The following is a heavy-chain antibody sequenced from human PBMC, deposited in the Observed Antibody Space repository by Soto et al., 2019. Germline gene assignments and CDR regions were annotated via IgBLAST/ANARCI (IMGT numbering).Heavy chain of an antibody. CDR1: GGSINSGDYS. J-gene: IGHJ4*02. V-gene: IGHV4-39*07. CDR3: AIETVAGRDY. Sequence: PSETLSLTCTVSGGSINSGDYSWTWVRQPPGKGLEWIGEMYASGSTSYNPSLKSRLTISVDKSKNQLSLNLDSVTAADTALYYCAIETVAGRDYWGQGTLVTVSS. CDR2: MYASGST. D-gene: IGHD6-19*01.